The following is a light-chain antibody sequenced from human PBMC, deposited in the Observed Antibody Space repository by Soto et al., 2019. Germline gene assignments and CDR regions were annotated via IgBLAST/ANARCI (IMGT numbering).Light chain of an antibody. V-gene: IGKV3-20*01. Sequence: TVLTQSPGPLSLSPGQRATLYCRASQSVGSNYLAWYQQKPGQAPRVLIYGASSRATGIPDRFSGSGSGADFTLTISRLEPEDFAVYYCQQYTTSPFTFGPGTKVDIK. CDR1: QSVGSNY. J-gene: IGKJ3*01. CDR2: GAS. CDR3: QQYTTSPFT.